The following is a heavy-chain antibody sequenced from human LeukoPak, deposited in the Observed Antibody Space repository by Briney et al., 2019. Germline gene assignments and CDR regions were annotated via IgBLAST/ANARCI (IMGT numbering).Heavy chain of an antibody. CDR2: ISSSGSTI. CDR3: ARGLSMKYDILTGYFISV. V-gene: IGHV3-11*01. D-gene: IGHD3-9*01. J-gene: IGHJ4*02. CDR1: GFTFSDYY. Sequence: GGSLRLSCAASGFTFSDYYMSWIRQAPGKGLEWVSYISSSGSTIYYADSVKGRFTISRDNAKNSLYLQMNSLRAEDTAVYYCARGLSMKYDILTGYFISVWGQGTLVTVSS.